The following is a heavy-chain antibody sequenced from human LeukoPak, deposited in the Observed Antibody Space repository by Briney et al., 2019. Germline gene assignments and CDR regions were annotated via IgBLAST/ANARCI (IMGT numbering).Heavy chain of an antibody. D-gene: IGHD1-14*01. J-gene: IGHJ1*01. CDR3: VHDIPRGEVFLH. CDR2: IYGNDNK. Sequence: SGPTLVKPTETLTLTCTFTGFSLSTNSVGVGWVRQPPGKALQWLALIYGNDNKVYSPSLKNRLTISKDTSTNVVVLTMTNMDPVDTATYFCVHDIPRGEVFLHWGQGTLVTVSS. CDR1: GFSLSTNSVG. V-gene: IGHV2-5*01.